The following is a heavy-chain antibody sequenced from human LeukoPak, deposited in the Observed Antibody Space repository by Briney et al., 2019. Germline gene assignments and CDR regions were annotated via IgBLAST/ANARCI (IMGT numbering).Heavy chain of an antibody. J-gene: IGHJ4*02. CDR1: GFSLRTRGEG. CDR3: AHRKLGHYDIFPD. D-gene: IGHD3-9*01. Sequence: SGPTLLNLTRTLTLTFTFSGFSLRTRGEGVVWIRQPPGKALEWLSLIYWDDDKRYSPSLKSRLSITGDTSKNQVVLTMTDMDPADTATYFCAHRKLGHYDIFPDWGQGTLVTVSS. V-gene: IGHV2-5*02. CDR2: IYWDDDK.